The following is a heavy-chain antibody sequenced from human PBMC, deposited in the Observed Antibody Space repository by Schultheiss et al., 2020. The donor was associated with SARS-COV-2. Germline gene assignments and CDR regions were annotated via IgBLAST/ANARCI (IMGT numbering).Heavy chain of an antibody. V-gene: IGHV3-48*03. CDR3: ARRATVSYYGMDV. CDR1: GFAFSYYE. J-gene: IGHJ6*02. Sequence: GESLKISCAASGFAFSYYEMNWVRQAPGKGLEWVSYISSSDNIIYYPDSVKGRFTVSRDNAKNSLYLQMNSLRVEDTAVYYCARRATVSYYGMDVWGQGTTVTVSS. CDR2: ISSSDNII. D-gene: IGHD4-17*01.